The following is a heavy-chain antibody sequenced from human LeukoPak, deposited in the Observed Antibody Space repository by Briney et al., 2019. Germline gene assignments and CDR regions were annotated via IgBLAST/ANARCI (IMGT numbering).Heavy chain of an antibody. V-gene: IGHV3-7*01. CDR3: ASSETTVTTGTSFDY. CDR1: GFTFGSYW. J-gene: IGHJ4*02. CDR2: IKEDGSEK. D-gene: IGHD4-17*01. Sequence: PGGSLRLSCAASGFTFGSYWMNWVRQTPGKGLEWVANIKEDGSEKNYVDSVKGRYTISRDNSKNTLYLQMNSLRAEDTAVYYCASSETTVTTGTSFDYWGQGTLVTVSS.